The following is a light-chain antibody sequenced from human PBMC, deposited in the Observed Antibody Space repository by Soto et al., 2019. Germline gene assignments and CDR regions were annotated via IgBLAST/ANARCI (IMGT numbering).Light chain of an antibody. V-gene: IGLV1-40*01. J-gene: IGLJ2*01. CDR3: QSYDNSLSHVL. Sequence: QSVLTQPPSVSGARGQRVTIPCTGSSSNIGSFYDVHWYQQLPGTVPKLLIYGDNNRPSGVPDRFSGSKSGTSASLAITGLRADDDDDYYCQSYDNSLSHVLFGGGTKVTVL. CDR2: GDN. CDR1: SSNIGSFYD.